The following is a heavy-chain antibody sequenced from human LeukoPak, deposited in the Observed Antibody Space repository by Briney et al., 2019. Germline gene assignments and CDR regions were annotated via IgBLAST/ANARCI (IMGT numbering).Heavy chain of an antibody. Sequence: PSETLSLTCAVYGGSFSGYYWSWIRQPPGKGMEWVREINHSGSTNYNPSLKSRVTISVDTSKNQFSLKLSSVTAADTAVYYCARGHYDILTGYYLAIDYWGQGTLVTVSS. CDR2: INHSGST. CDR3: ARGHYDILTGYYLAIDY. CDR1: GGSFSGYY. V-gene: IGHV4-34*01. D-gene: IGHD3-9*01. J-gene: IGHJ4*02.